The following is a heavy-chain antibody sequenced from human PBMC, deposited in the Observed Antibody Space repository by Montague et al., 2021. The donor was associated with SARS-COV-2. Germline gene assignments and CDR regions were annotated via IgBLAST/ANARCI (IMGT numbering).Heavy chain of an antibody. D-gene: IGHD3-16*01. Sequence: YADSVKSRITIDPDTSKNQVSLQLRSVTPEDTAVYFCARVRHRGRGMGVWGQGTTVTVSS. CDR3: ARVRHRGRGMGV. J-gene: IGHJ6*02. V-gene: IGHV6-1*01.